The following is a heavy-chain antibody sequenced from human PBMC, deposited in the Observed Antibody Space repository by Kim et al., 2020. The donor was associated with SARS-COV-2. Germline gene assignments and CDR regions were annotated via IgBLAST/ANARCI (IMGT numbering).Heavy chain of an antibody. J-gene: IGHJ6*02. D-gene: IGHD3-3*01. V-gene: IGHV1-69*13. CDR3: ARTPEWLLPIDYYYYYGMDV. Sequence: SVKVSCKASGGTFSSYAISWVRQAPGQGLEWMGGIIPIFGTANYAQKFQGRVTITADESTSTAYMELSSLRSEDTAVYYCARTPEWLLPIDYYYYYGMDVWGQGTTVTVSS. CDR1: GGTFSSYA. CDR2: IIPIFGTA.